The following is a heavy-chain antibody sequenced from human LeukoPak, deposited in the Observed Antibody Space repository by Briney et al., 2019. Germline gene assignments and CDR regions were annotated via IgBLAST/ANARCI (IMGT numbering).Heavy chain of an antibody. J-gene: IGHJ6*03. Sequence: GASVKASCKASGYTFTGYYMHWVRQAPGQGLEWMGWINPNSGGTNYAQKFQGRVTMTRDTSISTAYMELSRLRSDDTAVYYCARDGGIAVGFIDYYYYYMDVWGKGTTVTVSS. CDR2: INPNSGGT. CDR3: ARDGGIAVGFIDYYYYYMDV. V-gene: IGHV1-2*02. CDR1: GYTFTGYY. D-gene: IGHD6-19*01.